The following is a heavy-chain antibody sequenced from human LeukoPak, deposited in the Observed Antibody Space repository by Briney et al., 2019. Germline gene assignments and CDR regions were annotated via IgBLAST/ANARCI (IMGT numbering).Heavy chain of an antibody. V-gene: IGHV3-30*18. CDR3: AKDIEGGCSSTSCYGADY. J-gene: IGHJ4*02. CDR2: ISYDGSNK. D-gene: IGHD2-2*01. Sequence: GGSLRLSCAASGFTFSSYGMHWVRLAPGKGLEWVAVISYDGSNKYYADSVKGRFTISRDNSKNTLYLQMNSLRAEDTAVYYCAKDIEGGCSSTSCYGADYWGQGTLVTVSS. CDR1: GFTFSSYG.